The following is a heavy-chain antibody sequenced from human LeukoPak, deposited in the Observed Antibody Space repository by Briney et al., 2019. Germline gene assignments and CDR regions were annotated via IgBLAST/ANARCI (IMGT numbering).Heavy chain of an antibody. CDR3: ASCSSSSCYVPWFDP. CDR2: IWYDGSNK. Sequence: GGSLRLSCAASGFTFSSYGMHWVRQAPGKGLEWVAVIWYDGSNKYYGDSVKGRFTISRDNSRNTLYLQMNSLRAEDTAVYYCASCSSSSCYVPWFDPWGQGTLVTVSS. D-gene: IGHD2-2*01. V-gene: IGHV3-33*01. CDR1: GFTFSSYG. J-gene: IGHJ5*02.